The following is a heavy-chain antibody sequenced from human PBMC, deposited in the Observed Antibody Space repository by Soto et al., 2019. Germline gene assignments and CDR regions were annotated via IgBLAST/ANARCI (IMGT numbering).Heavy chain of an antibody. Sequence: PGGSLRLSCAASGFTFDDYAMHWVRQAPGKGLEWVSGISWNSGSIGYADSVKGRFTISRDNAKNSLYLQMNSLRAEDTALYYCAKDSGIAVAGTPIRNRPGRFDYWGQGTLVTVSS. CDR1: GFTFDDYA. CDR2: ISWNSGSI. D-gene: IGHD6-19*01. CDR3: AKDSGIAVAGTPIRNRPGRFDY. V-gene: IGHV3-9*01. J-gene: IGHJ4*02.